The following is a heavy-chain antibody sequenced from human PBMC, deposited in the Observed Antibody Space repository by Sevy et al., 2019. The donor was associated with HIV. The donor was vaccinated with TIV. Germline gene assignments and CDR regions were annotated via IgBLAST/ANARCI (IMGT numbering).Heavy chain of an antibody. V-gene: IGHV3-48*03. J-gene: IGHJ4*02. Sequence: GGSLRLSCTASGFTFSSYEMNWVRQAPGKGLEWVSNIIRSGSSKYYADSVKGRFTISRDNAKNSLFLQMNSLRAEDTAVYYCARGPHHYYDSSAFFDYWDQGTLVTVSS. D-gene: IGHD3-22*01. CDR2: IIRSGSSK. CDR1: GFTFSSYE. CDR3: ARGPHHYYDSSAFFDY.